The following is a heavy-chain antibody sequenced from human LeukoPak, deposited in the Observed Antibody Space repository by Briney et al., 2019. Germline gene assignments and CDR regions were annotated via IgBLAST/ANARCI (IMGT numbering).Heavy chain of an antibody. Sequence: ASVKVSCKASGYTFTSYDINWVRQATGQGLEWMGWMNPNSGNTGYAQKFQGRVTMTTDTSTSTAYMELRSLRSDDTAVYYCAMDGIAAAGSSYFDYWGQGTLVTVSS. J-gene: IGHJ4*02. D-gene: IGHD6-13*01. CDR2: MNPNSGNT. CDR1: GYTFTSYD. V-gene: IGHV1-8*01. CDR3: AMDGIAAAGSSYFDY.